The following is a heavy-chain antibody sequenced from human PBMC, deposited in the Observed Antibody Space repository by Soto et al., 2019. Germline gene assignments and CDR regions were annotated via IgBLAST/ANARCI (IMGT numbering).Heavy chain of an antibody. V-gene: IGHV4-34*01. CDR1: GGSFSGYY. CDR2: INHSGST. Sequence: SETLSLTCAVYGGSFSGYYWSWIRQPPGKGLEWIGEINHSGSTNYNPSLKSRVTISVDTSKNQFSLKLSSVTAADTAVYYCARHPSPGFNNWFDPWGQGTLVTVSS. J-gene: IGHJ5*02. CDR3: ARHPSPGFNNWFDP.